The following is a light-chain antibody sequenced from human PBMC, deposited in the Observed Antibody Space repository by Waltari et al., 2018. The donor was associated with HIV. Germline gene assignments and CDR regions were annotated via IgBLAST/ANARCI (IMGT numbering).Light chain of an antibody. J-gene: IGKJ2*03. CDR1: QSVLYSSNNKNY. V-gene: IGKV4-1*01. CDR2: WAS. CDR3: QQYYSTRYS. Sequence: DIVMTQSPASVAVTLGAKDPIHCKFTQSVLYSSNNKNYLSWYQQKPGQPPKLLIYWASTRESGVPDRFSGSGSGTDFTLTISSLQAEDVAVYYCQQYYSTRYSFGRGTKLEIK.